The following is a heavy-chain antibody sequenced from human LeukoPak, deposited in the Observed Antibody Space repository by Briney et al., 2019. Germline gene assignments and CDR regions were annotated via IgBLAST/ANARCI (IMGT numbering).Heavy chain of an antibody. Sequence: GGSLRLSCAASGFTFTSHWMHWVRQVPGKGLVWVSRISKDGSDSFYADSVKGRFTISRDNARNTVELQMNSLRPEDTAVYYCARDLHWGASDYWGQGTLVTVSS. CDR2: ISKDGSDS. D-gene: IGHD1-26*01. CDR1: GFTFTSHW. CDR3: ARDLHWGASDY. J-gene: IGHJ4*02. V-gene: IGHV3-74*01.